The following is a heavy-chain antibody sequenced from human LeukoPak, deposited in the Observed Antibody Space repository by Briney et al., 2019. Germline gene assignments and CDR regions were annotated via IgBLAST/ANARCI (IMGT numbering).Heavy chain of an antibody. D-gene: IGHD4-23*01. V-gene: IGHV4-59*01. CDR1: GGSISSYY. CDR3: ARERSTVVTPDAFDI. J-gene: IGHJ3*02. CDR2: IFHSGST. Sequence: SETLSLTCTVSGGSISSYYWNWIRQPPGKGLEWIGYIFHSGSTNYNPSLKSRVTISVDTSKNQFSLKLSSVTAADTAVYYCARERSTVVTPDAFDIWGQGTMVTVSS.